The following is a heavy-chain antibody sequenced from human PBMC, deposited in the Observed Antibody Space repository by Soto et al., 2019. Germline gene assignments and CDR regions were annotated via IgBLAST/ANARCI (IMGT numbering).Heavy chain of an antibody. D-gene: IGHD3-16*02. J-gene: IGHJ4*02. CDR3: ARGPAVISYFDY. V-gene: IGHV3-30*03. Sequence: GGSLRLSCAASGFTFSSYGMHWVRQAPGKGPEWVSSISSDRSNIYYADSVKGRFTISRDNAKNSLYLQMNSLRAEDTAVYYCARGPAVISYFDYWGQGTLVTVSS. CDR1: GFTFSSYG. CDR2: ISSDRSNI.